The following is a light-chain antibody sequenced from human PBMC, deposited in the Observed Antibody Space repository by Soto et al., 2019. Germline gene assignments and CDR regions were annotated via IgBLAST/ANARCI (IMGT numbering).Light chain of an antibody. CDR1: QSVSSSY. CDR3: QQYGSSPPAYT. V-gene: IGKV3-20*01. CDR2: GAS. J-gene: IGKJ2*01. Sequence: EIVLTQSPGTLSLSPGERATLSCRASQSVSSSYLAWYQQKPGQAPRLLIYGASNGATGIPDRFSGSGSGTDFTLTISRLEPEDFAVYYCQQYGSSPPAYTFGQGTK.